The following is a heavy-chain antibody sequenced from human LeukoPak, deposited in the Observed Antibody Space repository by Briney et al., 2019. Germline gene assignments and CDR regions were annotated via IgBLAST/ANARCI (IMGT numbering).Heavy chain of an antibody. CDR3: ARVGIVLSRLNWFDP. CDR1: GYTFTSYY. Sequence: ASVKVSCKASGYTFTSYYMHWVRQAPGQGLEWMGIINPSGGSTSYAQKFQGRVTMTRDTSTSTVYMELSSLRSEDAAVYYCARVGIVLSRLNWFDPWGQGTLVTVSS. CDR2: INPSGGST. D-gene: IGHD3-16*02. V-gene: IGHV1-46*01. J-gene: IGHJ5*02.